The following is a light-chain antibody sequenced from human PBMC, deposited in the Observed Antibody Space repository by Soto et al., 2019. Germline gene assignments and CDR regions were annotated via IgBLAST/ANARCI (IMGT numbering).Light chain of an antibody. V-gene: IGLV2-8*01. CDR2: EVS. Sequence: QSVLTQPPSASGSPGQSVTISCTGTSSDVGGYDFVSWYQQHPGKAPKILIYEVSKRASGVPDRFSGSKSGNTASLTVSGLYPDDEADYYCNSYGGNTNVVFGGGTKLTAL. CDR1: SSDVGGYDF. CDR3: NSYGGNTNVV. J-gene: IGLJ2*01.